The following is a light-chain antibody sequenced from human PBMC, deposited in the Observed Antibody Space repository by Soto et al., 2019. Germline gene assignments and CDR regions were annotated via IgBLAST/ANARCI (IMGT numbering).Light chain of an antibody. V-gene: IGKV3-15*01. CDR2: DAS. J-gene: IGKJ4*01. CDR1: ESVSRN. Sequence: EVVMTQSPATLSVSPGERATLSFSASESVSRNLAWYQQKPGQAPRLLIYDASTRATGIPARFSGSGSGTEFTLTISSLQSEDFAVYYCQQYNNWPLTFGGGTKVDIK. CDR3: QQYNNWPLT.